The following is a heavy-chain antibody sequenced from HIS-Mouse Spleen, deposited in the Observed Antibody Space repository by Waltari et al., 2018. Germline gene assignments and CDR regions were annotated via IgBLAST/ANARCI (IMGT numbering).Heavy chain of an antibody. CDR1: GGSFSGYY. J-gene: IGHJ2*01. CDR3: AREIPYSSSWYDWYFDL. CDR2: IYYSGRT. V-gene: IGHV4-34*01. Sequence: QVQLQQWGAGLLKPSETLSLTCAVYGGSFSGYYWSWIRQPPGKGLEWIGSIYYSGRTDYNPSLKSRVTISVDTAKNQFSLKLSSVTAADTAVYYCAREIPYSSSWYDWYFDLWGRGTLVTVSS. D-gene: IGHD6-13*01.